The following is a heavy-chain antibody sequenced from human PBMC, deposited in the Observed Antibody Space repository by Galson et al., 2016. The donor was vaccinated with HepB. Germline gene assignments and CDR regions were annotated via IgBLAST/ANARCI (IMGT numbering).Heavy chain of an antibody. CDR3: AKDSGYCSDATCYYRNS. Sequence: SLRLSCAASGFTFSSYAMSWVRQAPGKGLEWVSTITGSGGWIKYADSVKGRLITSRDNSKNTLYLQLNSLRAEDTAVYYYAKDSGYCSDATCYYRNSWGQGTLVTVSS. J-gene: IGHJ4*02. CDR1: GFTFSSYA. V-gene: IGHV3-23*01. D-gene: IGHD2-15*01. CDR2: ITGSGGWI.